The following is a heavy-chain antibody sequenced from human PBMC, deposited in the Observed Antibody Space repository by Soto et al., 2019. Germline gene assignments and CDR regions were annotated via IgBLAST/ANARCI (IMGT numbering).Heavy chain of an antibody. V-gene: IGHV1-8*01. D-gene: IGHD3-10*01. CDR2: MNPNSGNT. Sequence: GASVKVSCKASGYTFTSYDINWVRQATGQGLEWMGWMNPNSGNTGYAQKFQGRVTMTRNTSISTAYMELSSLRSEDTAVYYCATGQPRRYYYYYGMDVWGQGTTVTVSS. CDR3: ATGQPRRYYYYYGMDV. J-gene: IGHJ6*02. CDR1: GYTFTSYD.